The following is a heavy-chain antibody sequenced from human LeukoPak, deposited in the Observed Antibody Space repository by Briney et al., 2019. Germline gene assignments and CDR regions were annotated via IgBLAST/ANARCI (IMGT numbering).Heavy chain of an antibody. V-gene: IGHV5-51*01. J-gene: IGHJ4*02. CDR2: IYPGDSDT. CDR1: GYSFTSYW. CDR3: VRFGLTSSLDY. D-gene: IGHD6-13*01. Sequence: GESLQISCKGSGYSFTSYWIGWVRQMPGKGLEWMGIIYPGDSDTRYSPSFQGQVTFSVDASISTAYLQLSGLRASDTAIYYCVRFGLTSSLDYWGQGTLVTVSS.